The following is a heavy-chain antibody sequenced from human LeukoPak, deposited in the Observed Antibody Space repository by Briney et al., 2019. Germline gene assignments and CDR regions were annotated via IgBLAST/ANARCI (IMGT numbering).Heavy chain of an antibody. CDR1: GGSISSYY. J-gene: IGHJ3*02. Sequence: SETLSLTCTVSGGSISSYYWSWIRQPPGKGLEGIGYIYYSGSTNYNPSLTSRVTISVDTSKNQFSLKLSSVTAADTAVYYCARDLDAFDIWGQGTMVTVSS. CDR2: IYYSGST. V-gene: IGHV4-59*01. CDR3: ARDLDAFDI.